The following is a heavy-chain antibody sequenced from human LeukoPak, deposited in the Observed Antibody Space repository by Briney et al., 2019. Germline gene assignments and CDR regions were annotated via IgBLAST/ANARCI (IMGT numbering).Heavy chain of an antibody. CDR2: IYPGDSDT. CDR3: ARGKIVATTYHSAYCGGDCYSPRFYFDY. Sequence: GESLKISCKASGYTFTSYWIGWVRQMPGKGLEWMGIIYPGDSDTRYSPSFQGQVTISADKSISTAYPQWSSLKASDTAMYYCARGKIVATTYHSAYCGGDCYSPRFYFDYWGQGTLVTVSS. CDR1: GYTFTSYW. J-gene: IGHJ4*02. D-gene: IGHD2-21*02. V-gene: IGHV5-51*01.